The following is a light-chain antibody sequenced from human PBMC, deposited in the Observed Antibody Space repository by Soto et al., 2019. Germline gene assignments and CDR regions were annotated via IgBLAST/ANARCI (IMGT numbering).Light chain of an antibody. CDR2: AAS. Sequence: DIQMTQSPSSLSASVGDRVTITCRASQSISSYLNWYQQKPGKAPKLLIYAASSLQSGVPPRFSGSGSGTDFTLTISSLQPEDFATYYCQQSYSTPPVTFGGGTKVDIK. CDR1: QSISSY. V-gene: IGKV1-39*01. J-gene: IGKJ4*01. CDR3: QQSYSTPPVT.